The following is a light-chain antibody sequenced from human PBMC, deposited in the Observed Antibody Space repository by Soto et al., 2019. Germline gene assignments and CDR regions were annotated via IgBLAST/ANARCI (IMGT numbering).Light chain of an antibody. CDR1: QSVSSY. Sequence: EIVLPQSPATLSLSPGERVTLSCRASQSVSSYLAWYQQKPGQAPRLLIYDASNRATGIPARFSGSGSGTDFTLTISSLEPEDFAVYYCQQRSNWPTFGGGTKVDI. CDR2: DAS. V-gene: IGKV3-11*01. J-gene: IGKJ4*01. CDR3: QQRSNWPT.